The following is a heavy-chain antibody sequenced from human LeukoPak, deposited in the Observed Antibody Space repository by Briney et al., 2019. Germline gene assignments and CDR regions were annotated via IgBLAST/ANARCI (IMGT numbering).Heavy chain of an antibody. CDR1: GFTFSSYG. J-gene: IGHJ4*02. CDR2: IWYDGSNK. Sequence: GRSLRLSCAASGFTFSSYGMHWVRQAPGKGLERVAVIWYDGSNKYYADSVKGRFTISRDNSKDTLYLQMNSLRAEDTAVYYCARGHDYGDYLDYWGQGTLVTVSS. CDR3: ARGHDYGDYLDY. D-gene: IGHD4-17*01. V-gene: IGHV3-33*01.